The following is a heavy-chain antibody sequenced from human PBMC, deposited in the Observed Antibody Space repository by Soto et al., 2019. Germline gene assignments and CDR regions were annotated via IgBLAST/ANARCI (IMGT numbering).Heavy chain of an antibody. D-gene: IGHD3-22*01. V-gene: IGHV1-69*01. CDR1: GGTFSSYS. CDR2: IIPIFGTA. Sequence: QVQLVQSGAEVKKPGSSVMVSCKASGGTFSSYSINWVRQAPGQGLEWMGEIIPIFGTANYAQKFQGRVTITADESTSTAYMELSSLRSEDTAVYYCAREGASGSHIGYWGQGTLVTVSS. J-gene: IGHJ4*02. CDR3: AREGASGSHIGY.